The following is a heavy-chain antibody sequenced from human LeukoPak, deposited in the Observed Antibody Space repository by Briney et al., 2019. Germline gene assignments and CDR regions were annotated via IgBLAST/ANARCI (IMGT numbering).Heavy chain of an antibody. CDR1: GFSFSTYA. CDR3: AKANRGYSSGWFPSDYYGMDV. D-gene: IGHD6-19*01. CDR2: ISGSGGST. V-gene: IGHV3-23*01. Sequence: PGGSLRLSCAASGFSFSTYATSWVRQAPGKGLEWVSAISGSGGSTYYADSVKGRFTISRDNSKNTLYLQMNSLRAEDTAVYYCAKANRGYSSGWFPSDYYGMDVWGQGTTVTVSS. J-gene: IGHJ6*02.